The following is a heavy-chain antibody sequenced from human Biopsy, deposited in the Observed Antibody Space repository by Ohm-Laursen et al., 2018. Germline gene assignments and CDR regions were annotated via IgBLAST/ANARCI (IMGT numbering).Heavy chain of an antibody. CDR2: MNPNSGNT. Sequence: SVKVSCKASGYTFTSYDINWVRQATGQGLEWMGWMNPNSGNTDYAQKFQGRVTMTRNTSISTAYMELNSLRSEDTAVYYCARGSFWFGGDYYYYGMDVWGQGTTVTVSS. J-gene: IGHJ6*02. CDR1: GYTFTSYD. V-gene: IGHV1-8*01. D-gene: IGHD3-10*01. CDR3: ARGSFWFGGDYYYYGMDV.